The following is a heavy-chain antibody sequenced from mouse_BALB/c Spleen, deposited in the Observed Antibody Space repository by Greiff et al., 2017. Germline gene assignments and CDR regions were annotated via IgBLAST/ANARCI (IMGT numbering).Heavy chain of an antibody. CDR3: ARTVGYAMDY. CDR2: IDPSDSET. Sequence: GQLQQSGPQLVRPGASVKISCKASGYSFTSYWMHWVKQRPGQGLEWIGMIDPSDSETRLNQKFKDKATLTVDKSSSTAYMQLSSPTSEDSAVYYCARTVGYAMDYWGQGTSVTVSS. D-gene: IGHD1-1*01. V-gene: IGHV1S127*01. J-gene: IGHJ4*01. CDR1: GYSFTSYW.